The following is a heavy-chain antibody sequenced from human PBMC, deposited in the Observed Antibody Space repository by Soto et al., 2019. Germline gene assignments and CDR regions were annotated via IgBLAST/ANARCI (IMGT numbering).Heavy chain of an antibody. CDR1: GYTSTNYG. Sequence: GASVKVSCKASGYTSTNYGMHWVRQAPGQRLEWMGWINAGSGNTKYSQKFQGRITITRDTSASTVYMELSSLRSEDTAVHYCANDIIVRAGGKRLDYWGQGALVTVSA. V-gene: IGHV1-3*01. D-gene: IGHD2-2*01. CDR3: ANDIIVRAGGKRLDY. CDR2: INAGSGNT. J-gene: IGHJ4*02.